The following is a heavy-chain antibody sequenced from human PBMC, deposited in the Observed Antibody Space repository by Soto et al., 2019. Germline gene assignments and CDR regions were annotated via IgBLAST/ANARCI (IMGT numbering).Heavy chain of an antibody. CDR1: GTPINSADFY. CDR3: ARGYDFAGFSPYGLDV. V-gene: IGHV4-30-4*01. Sequence: SETLSLTCTVSGTPINSADFYWTWIRQPPGKGLEWIGYIYYSGTTFHNPSLRSRISMSVNTSKNQFSLRLNSVTAADTAVYYCARGYDFAGFSPYGLDVWGQGTTVTVSS. J-gene: IGHJ6*02. D-gene: IGHD3-3*01. CDR2: IYYSGTT.